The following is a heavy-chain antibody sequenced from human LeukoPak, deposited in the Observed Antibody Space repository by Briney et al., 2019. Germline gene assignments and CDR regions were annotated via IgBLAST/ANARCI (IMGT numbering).Heavy chain of an antibody. V-gene: IGHV3-33*01. J-gene: IGHJ4*02. D-gene: IGHD6-19*01. CDR2: IWYDGSTK. CDR3: ASLRRDSSGWYYFDY. CDR1: GFTFRNYG. Sequence: SGGSLRLSCAASGFTFRNYGMQRVRQAPGKGLEWVAVIWYDGSTKYYADSVKGRFTISRDNSKNALFLQMNSLRAEDTAVYYCASLRRDSSGWYYFDYWGQGTLVTVSS.